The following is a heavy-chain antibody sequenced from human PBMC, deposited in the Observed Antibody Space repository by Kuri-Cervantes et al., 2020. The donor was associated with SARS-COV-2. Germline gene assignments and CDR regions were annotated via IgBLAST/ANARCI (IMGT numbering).Heavy chain of an antibody. Sequence: GESLKSSCEVSGFLFSASAIHWVRQASGKGLEWVGRVRGKANNYATAYAASVKGRFTISRDDSKNMAYLQMNSLRAEDTAVYYCARDLDDSSGYYYFDYWGQGTLVTVSS. V-gene: IGHV3-73*01. CDR3: ARDLDDSSGYYYFDY. J-gene: IGHJ4*02. CDR2: VRGKANNYAT. CDR1: GFLFSASA. D-gene: IGHD3-22*01.